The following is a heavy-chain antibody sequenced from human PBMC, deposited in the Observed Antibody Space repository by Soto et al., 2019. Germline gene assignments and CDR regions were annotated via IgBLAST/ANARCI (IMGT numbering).Heavy chain of an antibody. CDR1: GFTFSAYS. J-gene: IGHJ5*02. CDR3: VRDASGGSYLNYFDL. CDR2: VSSHSSTT. Sequence: GALSLSCAAPGFTFSAYSLNWVRQAPWKGLEWVSYVSSHSSTTYYADSVKGRSSISRDNAENSLYLQMNSLRDEDTAVYYCVRDASGGSYLNYFDLWGQGTLVTVSS. D-gene: IGHD6-19*01. V-gene: IGHV3-48*02.